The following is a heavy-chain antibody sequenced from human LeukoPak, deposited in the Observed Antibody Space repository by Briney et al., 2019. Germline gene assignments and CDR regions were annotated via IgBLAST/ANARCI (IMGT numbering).Heavy chain of an antibody. V-gene: IGHV4-31*03. Sequence: SQTLSLTCTVSGGSISSGGHYWSRIRQHSGKGLELIGYIYYSGSTYCTPSLKSRVTISVDTSKNHFSLMLTSVTAADTAIYYCARGADYRWFDPWGQGALVTVSS. D-gene: IGHD4/OR15-4a*01. CDR2: IYYSGST. CDR3: ARGADYRWFDP. CDR1: GGSISSGGHY. J-gene: IGHJ5*02.